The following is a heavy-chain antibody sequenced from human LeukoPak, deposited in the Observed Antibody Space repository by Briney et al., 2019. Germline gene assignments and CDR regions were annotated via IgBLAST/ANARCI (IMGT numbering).Heavy chain of an antibody. CDR3: CCDSSPQSDY. CDR2: IIPIFGTA. Sequence: SVKVSCKASRGTFSSYAISWVRQAPGQGLEWMGRIIPIFGTANYAQKFQSRVTITTDESTSTAYMELSSLRSEDTAVYYCCCDSSPQSDYWGQGTLVTVSS. D-gene: IGHD3-22*01. CDR1: RGTFSSYA. V-gene: IGHV1-69*05. J-gene: IGHJ4*02.